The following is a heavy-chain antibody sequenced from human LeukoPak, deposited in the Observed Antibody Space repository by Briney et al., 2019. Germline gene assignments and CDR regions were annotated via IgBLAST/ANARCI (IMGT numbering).Heavy chain of an antibody. CDR3: AKDLLGGDSGSYYEVGELGMDV. CDR1: GFTFSSYG. V-gene: IGHV3-30*18. J-gene: IGHJ6*02. D-gene: IGHD1-26*01. Sequence: PGGSLRLSCAVSGFTFSSYGMHWVRQAPGKGLDWVAVISYDGSNKYYADSVKGRSTISRDKFKNTLYLQRNSLRAEDTAVYYCAKDLLGGDSGSYYEVGELGMDVWGQGTTVTVSS. CDR2: ISYDGSNK.